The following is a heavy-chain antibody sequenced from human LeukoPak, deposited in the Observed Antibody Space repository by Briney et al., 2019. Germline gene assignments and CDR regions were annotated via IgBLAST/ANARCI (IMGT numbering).Heavy chain of an antibody. CDR1: GFTFSNAW. V-gene: IGHV3-15*01. D-gene: IGHD2-15*01. CDR3: SAVVVVAATLIDY. Sequence: GGSLRLSCAASGFTFSNAWMSWVRQAPGKGLEWVGRIKSKTDGGTTDYAAPVKGRFTISRDDSKNTLYLQMNSLKTEDTAVYYCSAVVVVAATLIDYWGQGTLVTVSS. J-gene: IGHJ4*02. CDR2: IKSKTDGGTT.